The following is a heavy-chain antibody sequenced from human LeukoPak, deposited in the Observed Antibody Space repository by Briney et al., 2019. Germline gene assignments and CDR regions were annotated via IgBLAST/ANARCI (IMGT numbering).Heavy chain of an antibody. D-gene: IGHD3-16*02. CDR1: GYNFTTYG. Sequence: ASVKLSCKASGYNFTTYGISWVRQAPGQRPEWMGWIIDYDGHARYSEHLKGRITLTTDRSTSTVYMELRSLTYGDAARYYCVREGIYLAFDLWGQGTLVSVSS. CDR2: IIDYDGHA. V-gene: IGHV1-18*01. J-gene: IGHJ5*02. CDR3: VREGIYLAFDL.